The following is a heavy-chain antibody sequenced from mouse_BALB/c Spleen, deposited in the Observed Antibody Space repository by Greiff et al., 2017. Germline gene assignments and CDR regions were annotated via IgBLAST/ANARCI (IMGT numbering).Heavy chain of an antibody. D-gene: IGHD1-1*01. CDR3: ARAHYYGSSPYAMDS. J-gene: IGHJ4*01. CDR1: GFSLTGYG. CDR2: IWGDGST. Sequence: VKLMESGPGLVAPSQSLSITCTVSGFSLTGYGVNWVRQPPGKGLEWLGMIWGDGSTDYNSALKSRLSISKDNSKSQVFLKMNSLQTDDTARYYCARAHYYGSSPYAMDSWGQGTSATVSS. V-gene: IGHV2-6-7*01.